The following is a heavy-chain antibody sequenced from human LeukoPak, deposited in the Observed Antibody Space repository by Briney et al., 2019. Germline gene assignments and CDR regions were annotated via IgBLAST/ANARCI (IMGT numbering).Heavy chain of an antibody. Sequence: PSETLSLTCAVYGGSFSGYYWSWIRQPPGKGLEWIGEINHSGSTNYNPSLKSRVTISVDTSKNQFSLKLSSVTAADTAVYYCARVLGYYYDSSDAFDIWGQGTMVTVSS. J-gene: IGHJ3*02. D-gene: IGHD3-22*01. CDR1: GGSFSGYY. CDR3: ARVLGYYYDSSDAFDI. V-gene: IGHV4-34*01. CDR2: INHSGST.